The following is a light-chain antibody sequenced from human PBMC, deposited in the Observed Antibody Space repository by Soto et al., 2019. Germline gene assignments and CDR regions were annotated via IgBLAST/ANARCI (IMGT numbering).Light chain of an antibody. CDR2: EVR. Sequence: QSALTQPASVSGSPGQSITIPCTGSSSDVGGYDYVSWYPQHPGKVPKLMIYEVRNRPSGVSSRFSGPKSGNTASLTISGLQAEDEADYYCSSYTSSSTLFGTGTKVTVL. CDR1: SSDVGGYDY. J-gene: IGLJ1*01. CDR3: SSYTSSSTL. V-gene: IGLV2-14*01.